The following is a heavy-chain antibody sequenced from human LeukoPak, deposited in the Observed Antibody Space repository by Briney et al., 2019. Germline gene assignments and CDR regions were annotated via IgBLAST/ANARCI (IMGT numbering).Heavy chain of an antibody. J-gene: IGHJ4*02. CDR2: ISGSGGST. D-gene: IGHD3-10*01. V-gene: IGHV3-23*01. CDR1: GFTFSSYA. CDR3: AKDRLKYGSRSYCFDY. Sequence: QAGGSLRLSCAASGFTFSSYAMSWVRQAPGKGLEWVSAISGSGGSTYYADSVKGRFTISRDNSKNTLYLQMNSLRAEDTAVYYCAKDRLKYGSRSYCFDYWGQGTLVTVSS.